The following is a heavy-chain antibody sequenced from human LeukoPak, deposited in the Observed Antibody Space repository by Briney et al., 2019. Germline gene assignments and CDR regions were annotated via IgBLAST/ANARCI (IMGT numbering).Heavy chain of an antibody. D-gene: IGHD5-12*01. CDR3: ARDKYSGFVFDC. J-gene: IGHJ4*02. V-gene: IGHV3-48*03. Sequence: PGGSLTLSCAASGFTFSSYEMNWVRQAPGKGLEWVSYISSSDSSTYYADSVKGRFTISRDNAKNSLSLQMNSLRVEGTAVYYCARDKYSGFVFDCWGQGTLVTVSS. CDR1: GFTFSSYE. CDR2: ISSSDSST.